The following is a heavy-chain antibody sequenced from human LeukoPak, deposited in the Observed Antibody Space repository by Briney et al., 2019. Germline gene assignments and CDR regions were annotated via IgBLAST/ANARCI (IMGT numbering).Heavy chain of an antibody. CDR3: ARDVRYCTSTSCSDHYYYLDV. CDR1: GFTFSSYS. J-gene: IGHJ6*03. D-gene: IGHD2-2*01. CDR2: ISSSSSTI. Sequence: GGSLRLSCAASGFTFSSYSMNWVRQAPGKGLEWVSYISSSSSTIYYADSVKGRFSISRDNSKNTLYLQMTSLRAEDTAVYYCARDVRYCTSTSCSDHYYYLDVWGKGTTVTVSS. V-gene: IGHV3-48*01.